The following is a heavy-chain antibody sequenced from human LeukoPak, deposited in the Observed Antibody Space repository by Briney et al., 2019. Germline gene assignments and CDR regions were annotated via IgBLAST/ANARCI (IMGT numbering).Heavy chain of an antibody. V-gene: IGHV3-23*01. Sequence: PGGSLRLSCAASGFTFSSYAMSWVRQAPGKGLEWVSAISGSGGSTYYADSVKGRFTISRDNSKNTLYPQRNSLRAEDTAVYYCAKGRPPYYDFWSGYSFYYGMDVWGQGTTVTVSS. CDR1: GFTFSSYA. CDR2: ISGSGGST. J-gene: IGHJ6*02. D-gene: IGHD3-3*01. CDR3: AKGRPPYYDFWSGYSFYYGMDV.